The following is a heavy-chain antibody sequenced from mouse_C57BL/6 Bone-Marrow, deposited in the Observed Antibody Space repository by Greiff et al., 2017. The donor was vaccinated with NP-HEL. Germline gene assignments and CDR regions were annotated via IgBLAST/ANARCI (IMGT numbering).Heavy chain of an antibody. CDR3: ARWDYYGSSYIAY. Sequence: QVQLQQSGAELARPGASVKLSCKASGYTFTSYGISWVKQRTGQGLEWIGEIYPRSGNTYYNEKFKGKATLTAGKSSITAYMELRSLTSEDSAVYYCARWDYYGSSYIAYWGQGTLVTVSA. V-gene: IGHV1-81*01. CDR2: IYPRSGNT. J-gene: IGHJ3*01. CDR1: GYTFTSYG. D-gene: IGHD1-1*01.